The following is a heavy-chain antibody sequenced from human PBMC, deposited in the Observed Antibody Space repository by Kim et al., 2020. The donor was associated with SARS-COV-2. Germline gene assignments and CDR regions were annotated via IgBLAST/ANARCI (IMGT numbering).Heavy chain of an antibody. D-gene: IGHD3-16*01. V-gene: IGHV1-69*13. J-gene: IGHJ6*01. CDR3: ARGERWLQRRAYYYYYGMDG. CDR1: GGTFSSYA. CDR2: IIPIFGTA. Sequence: SVKVSCKASGGTFSSYAISWVRQAPGQGLEWMGGIIPIFGTANYAQKFQGRVTITADESTSTAYMELSSLRSEDTAVYYCARGERWLQRRAYYYYYGMDGWGQGTTVAVSS.